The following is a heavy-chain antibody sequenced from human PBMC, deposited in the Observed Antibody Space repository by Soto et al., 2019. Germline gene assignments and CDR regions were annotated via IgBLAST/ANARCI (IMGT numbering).Heavy chain of an antibody. J-gene: IGHJ6*03. CDR1: GASFSSSTSYY. Sequence: SETLSLTCTVSGASFSSSTSYYWGWIRLSPGKGPEWIGSIYYNGNTYHNPSLKSRVTISVDSSKNQFSLKLSSVTAADTAVYYCARLDTIVRGVIRVYYFYYMDVWGKGTTVTVSS. CDR2: IYYNGNT. CDR3: ARLDTIVRGVIRVYYFYYMDV. D-gene: IGHD3-10*01. V-gene: IGHV4-39*01.